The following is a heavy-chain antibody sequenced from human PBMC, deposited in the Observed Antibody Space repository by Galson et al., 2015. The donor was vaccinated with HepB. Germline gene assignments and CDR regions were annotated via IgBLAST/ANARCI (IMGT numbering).Heavy chain of an antibody. J-gene: IGHJ6*03. Sequence: SLRLSCAASGFTFDDYAMHWVRQAPGKGLEWVSGISWNSGSIGYADSVKGRFTISRDNAKNSLYLQMNSLRAEDTALYYCAKDRGSDYYYMDVWGKGTTVTVFS. CDR2: ISWNSGSI. CDR1: GFTFDDYA. V-gene: IGHV3-9*01. D-gene: IGHD1-26*01. CDR3: AKDRGSDYYYMDV.